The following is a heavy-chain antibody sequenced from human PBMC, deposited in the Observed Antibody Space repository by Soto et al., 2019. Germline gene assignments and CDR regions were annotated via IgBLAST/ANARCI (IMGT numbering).Heavy chain of an antibody. J-gene: IGHJ4*02. CDR1: GGSFSGYC. CDR3: ARRWGDYFDY. Sequence: SETLCLTCAVYGGSFSGYCWTWIRQPPGTGLEWIGEINHSGSTNYNPSLKSRVTISVDTSKNQFSLKLSLKLSSVTAADTAVYYCARRWGDYFDYWGQGTLVTVSS. CDR2: INHSGST. V-gene: IGHV4-34*01. D-gene: IGHD3-16*01.